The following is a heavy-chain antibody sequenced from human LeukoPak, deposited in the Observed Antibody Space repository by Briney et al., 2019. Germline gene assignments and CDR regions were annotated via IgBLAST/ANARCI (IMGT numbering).Heavy chain of an antibody. CDR2: INPNSGGT. CDR3: ARVDSSGYYYGNYFDY. D-gene: IGHD3-22*01. CDR1: GYTFTGYY. J-gene: IGHJ4*02. V-gene: IGHV1-2*02. Sequence: ASVKVSCKASGYTFTGYYMHWVRQAPGQGLEWMGWINPNSGGTNYAQKFQGRVIMTRDTSISTAYMELSRLRSDDTAVYYCARVDSSGYYYGNYFDYWGQGTLVTVSS.